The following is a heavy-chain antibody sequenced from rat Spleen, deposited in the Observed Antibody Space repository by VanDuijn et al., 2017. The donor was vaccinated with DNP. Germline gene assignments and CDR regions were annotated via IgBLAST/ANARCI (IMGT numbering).Heavy chain of an antibody. CDR1: GFTFSDYN. CDR3: ATHRFGY. CDR2: STYDGSRT. Sequence: EVQLVESGGGLVQPGRSLKLSCAASGFTFSDYNMVWARQVPKKSLEWVATSTYDGSRTYYRESVKGRFVISRDNAKSTLFLQMDSLRSEDTATYYCATHRFGYWGQGTLVTVSS. J-gene: IGHJ3*01. V-gene: IGHV5S10*01.